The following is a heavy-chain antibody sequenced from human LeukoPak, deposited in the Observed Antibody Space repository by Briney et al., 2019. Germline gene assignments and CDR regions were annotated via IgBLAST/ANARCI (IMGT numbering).Heavy chain of an antibody. V-gene: IGHV4-59*08. CDR1: GGSISSYQ. D-gene: IGHD3-16*01. CDR3: AGGGVGGGFFDY. Sequence: SETLSLTCTVSGGSISSYQWSWIRQTPGKGLEWIGYFYYSGSTNYNPSLKSRVTMSVDTSKNQFSLKLISVTAADTAVYYCAGGGVGGGFFDYWGRGTLVTVSS. CDR2: FYYSGST. J-gene: IGHJ4*02.